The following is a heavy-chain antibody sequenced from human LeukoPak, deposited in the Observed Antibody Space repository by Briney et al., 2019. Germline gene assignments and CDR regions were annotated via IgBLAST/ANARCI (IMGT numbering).Heavy chain of an antibody. CDR2: ISGSGGST. J-gene: IGHJ6*03. CDR1: GFTFSSYA. CDR3: AKVNGGGYYYYMDV. V-gene: IGHV3-23*01. D-gene: IGHD4-23*01. Sequence: GGSLRLSCAASGFTFSSYAMSWVRQAPGKGLEWVSAISGSGGSTYYADSVKGRFTISRDNSKNTLYLQMNSLRAEDTAVYYCAKVNGGGYYYYMDVWGKGTTVTVSS.